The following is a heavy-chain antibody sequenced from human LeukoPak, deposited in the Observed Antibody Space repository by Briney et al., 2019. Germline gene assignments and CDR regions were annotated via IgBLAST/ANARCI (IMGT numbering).Heavy chain of an antibody. J-gene: IGHJ4*02. CDR2: IKQSENT. V-gene: IGHV4-34*01. CDR3: AKEGLTNAYYPLGH. Sequence: PSETLSLTCAVYGGSFSAYYWTWVRQPPGMGLEWIGEIKQSENTNYNPSLKSRVTISIDPSKNQISLKLTSVTAADTGVYYCAKEGLTNAYYPLGHWGPGTLVTVSS. D-gene: IGHD1-26*01. CDR1: GGSFSAYY.